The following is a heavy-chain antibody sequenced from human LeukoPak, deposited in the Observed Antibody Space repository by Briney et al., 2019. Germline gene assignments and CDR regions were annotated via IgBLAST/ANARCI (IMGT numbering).Heavy chain of an antibody. J-gene: IGHJ5*02. D-gene: IGHD1-26*01. CDR1: GGSISSGGYY. Sequence: SETLFLTCTVSGGSISSGGYYWSWIRQHPGKGLEWIGYIYYSGSTYYNPSLKSRVTISVDTSKNQFSLKLSSVTAADTAVYYCARAVGRISVDWFDPWGQGTLVTVSS. CDR3: ARAVGRISVDWFDP. V-gene: IGHV4-31*03. CDR2: IYYSGST.